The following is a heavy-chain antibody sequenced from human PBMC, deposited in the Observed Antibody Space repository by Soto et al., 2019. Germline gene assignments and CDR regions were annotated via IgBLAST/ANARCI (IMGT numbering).Heavy chain of an antibody. D-gene: IGHD3-3*01. Sequence: QVQLVQSGAEVKKPGSSVKVSCKASGGTFSSYTISWVRQAPGQGLEWMGRIISILGIANYAQKFQGRVTITADKSTSTAYMDLSSLRSEDTAVYYCARDPSPNTIFVAWGQGTLVTVSS. CDR2: IISILGIA. CDR3: ARDPSPNTIFVA. CDR1: GGTFSSYT. J-gene: IGHJ4*02. V-gene: IGHV1-69*08.